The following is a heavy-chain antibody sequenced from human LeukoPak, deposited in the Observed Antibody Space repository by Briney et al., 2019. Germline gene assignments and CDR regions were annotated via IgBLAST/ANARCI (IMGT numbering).Heavy chain of an antibody. D-gene: IGHD6-13*01. CDR2: INPSGGST. CDR3: ARSLLTAGTPYNWFDP. CDR1: GYTFTSYY. J-gene: IGHJ5*02. Sequence: GASVKVSCKASGYTFTSYYMLWVRQAPGQGLEWMGIINPSGGSTSYAQKFQGRVTMTRDTSTSTVYMELSSLRSEDTAVYYCARSLLTAGTPYNWFDPWGQGTLVTVSS. V-gene: IGHV1-46*01.